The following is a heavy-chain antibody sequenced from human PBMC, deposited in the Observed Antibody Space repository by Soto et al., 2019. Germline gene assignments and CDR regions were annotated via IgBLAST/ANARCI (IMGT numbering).Heavy chain of an antibody. CDR1: GYTFTSYD. V-gene: IGHV1-8*01. CDR3: ARSRVGAVAGN. CDR2: MNPNSGNT. Sequence: QVQLVQSGAEVKKPGASVKVSCKTSGYTFTSYDIHWVRQATGQGPEWMGWMNPNSGNTVYAQKFQGRIKMTRNTSMSTAYMELSSLRPEDTAVYYCARSRVGAVAGNWGQGTLVTVSS. D-gene: IGHD6-19*01. J-gene: IGHJ4*02.